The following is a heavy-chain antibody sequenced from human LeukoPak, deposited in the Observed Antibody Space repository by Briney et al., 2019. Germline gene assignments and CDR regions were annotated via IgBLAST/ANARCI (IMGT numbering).Heavy chain of an antibody. D-gene: IGHD3-22*01. CDR3: ARDFHRRYYDSSGYNAFDI. CDR2: ISAISSSST. CDR1: GFTFSSYE. Sequence: AGGSLRLSCGASGFTFSSYEMNWVRQAPGKGLEWVSYISAISSSSTYYADSVKGRFTISRDNAKNSLYLQMNSLRAEDTAVYYCARDFHRRYYDSSGYNAFDIWGQGTMVTVSS. J-gene: IGHJ3*02. V-gene: IGHV3-48*04.